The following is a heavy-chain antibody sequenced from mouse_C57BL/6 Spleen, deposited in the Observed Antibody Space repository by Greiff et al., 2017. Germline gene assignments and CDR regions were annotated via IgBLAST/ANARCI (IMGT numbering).Heavy chain of an antibody. CDR1: GFTFSDYG. V-gene: IGHV5-17*01. CDR3: ARGGGNYWYFDV. Sequence: EVQRVESGGGLVKPGGSLKLSCAASGFTFSDYGMHWVRQAPEKGLEWVAYISSGSSTIYYADTVKGRFTISRDNAKNTLFLQMTSLRSADTAMYYCARGGGNYWYFDVWGTGTTVTVSS. CDR2: ISSGSSTI. D-gene: IGHD2-1*01. J-gene: IGHJ1*03.